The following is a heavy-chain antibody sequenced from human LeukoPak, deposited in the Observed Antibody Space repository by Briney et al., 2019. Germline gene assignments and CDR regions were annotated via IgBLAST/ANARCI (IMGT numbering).Heavy chain of an antibody. CDR3: ARDSSYYYGSGSGGIDY. J-gene: IGHJ4*02. CDR2: ISWNSCSI. Sequence: PGGSLRLSWAASGFTFNDYAMHWLRQAPGKGLEWVSGISWNSCSIGSADSVKGRFTISRDNAKNSLYLQMNSLRAEDTALYYCARDSSYYYGSGSGGIDYWGQGTLVTVSS. CDR1: GFTFNDYA. D-gene: IGHD3-10*01. V-gene: IGHV3-9*01.